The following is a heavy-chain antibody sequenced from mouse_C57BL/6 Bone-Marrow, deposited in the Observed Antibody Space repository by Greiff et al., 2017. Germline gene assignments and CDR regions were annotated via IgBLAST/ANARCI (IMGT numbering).Heavy chain of an antibody. CDR1: GYTFTSYW. CDR2: IDPNSGGT. D-gene: IGHD1-1*01. J-gene: IGHJ3*01. CDR3: ARANYYGSSPAWFAY. V-gene: IGHV1-72*01. Sequence: QVQLQQPGAELVKPGASVKLSCKASGYTFTSYWMHWVKQRPGRGLEWIGRIDPNSGGTKYNEKFKSKATLTVDKPSSTAYMPLSSLTSEDSAVYDCARANYYGSSPAWFAYWGQGTLVTVSA.